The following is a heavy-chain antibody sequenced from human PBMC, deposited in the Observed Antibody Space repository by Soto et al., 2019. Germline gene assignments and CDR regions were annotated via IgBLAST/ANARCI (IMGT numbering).Heavy chain of an antibody. CDR1: GGSISSGGYY. V-gene: IGHV4-31*03. Sequence: PSETLSLTCTVSGGSISSGGYYWSWIRQHPGKGLEWIGYIYYSGSTYYNPSLKSRVTISVDTSKNQFSLKLSSVTAADTAVYYCARVMWTYQLLVDYWGQGTLVTVSS. J-gene: IGHJ4*02. CDR2: IYYSGST. D-gene: IGHD2-2*01. CDR3: ARVMWTYQLLVDY.